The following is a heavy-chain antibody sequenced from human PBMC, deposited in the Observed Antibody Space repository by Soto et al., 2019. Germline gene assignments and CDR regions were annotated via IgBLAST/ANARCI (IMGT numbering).Heavy chain of an antibody. J-gene: IGHJ5*02. V-gene: IGHV1-3*04. Sequence: ASVKVSCKASGYTFSNYAIHWLRQAPGQRLEWMGWINTGNSNTKFSQKFQGRVTITRDTSASTVYMELTSLRSEDTAVCYCARDRSGRNFFDPWGQGTVVTVSS. D-gene: IGHD1-7*01. CDR2: INTGNSNT. CDR1: GYTFSNYA. CDR3: ARDRSGRNFFDP.